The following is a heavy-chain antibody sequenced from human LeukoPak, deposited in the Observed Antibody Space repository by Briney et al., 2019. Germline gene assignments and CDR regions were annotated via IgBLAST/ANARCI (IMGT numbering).Heavy chain of an antibody. CDR3: AKGPHFTMVRGVTFLDY. J-gene: IGHJ4*02. CDR1: GFTFSSYG. V-gene: IGHV3-30*18. CDR2: ISYDGSNK. Sequence: GESLRLSCAASGFTFSSYGMHWVRQAPGKGLEWVAVISYDGSNKYYADSVKGRFTISRDNSKNTLYLQMNSLRAEDTAVYYCAKGPHFTMVRGVTFLDYWGQGTLVTVSS. D-gene: IGHD3-10*01.